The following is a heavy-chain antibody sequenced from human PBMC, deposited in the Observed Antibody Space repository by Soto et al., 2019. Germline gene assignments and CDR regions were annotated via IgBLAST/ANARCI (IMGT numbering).Heavy chain of an antibody. J-gene: IGHJ6*02. V-gene: IGHV1-46*03. D-gene: IGHD3-9*01. CDR3: ASETYYDILTGYSGGVYYYGMDV. CDR2: INPSGGST. CDR1: GYTFTSYY. Sequence: GASVKVSCKASGYTFTSYYMHWVRQAPGQRLEWMGIINPSGGSTSYAQKFQGRVTMTRDTSTSTVYMELSSLRSEDTAVYYCASETYYDILTGYSGGVYYYGMDVWGQGTTVTVSS.